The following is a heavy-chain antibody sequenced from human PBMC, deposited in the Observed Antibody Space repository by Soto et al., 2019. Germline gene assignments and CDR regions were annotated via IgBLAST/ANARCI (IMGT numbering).Heavy chain of an antibody. CDR2: IYYSGST. J-gene: IGHJ4*02. CDR3: ARGGGRFDY. Sequence: QVQLQESGPGLVKPSETLSLTCTVSGGSISSYYWSWIRQPPGKGLEWIGYIYYSGSTNYNPSLKSRVTISVDTSKNQFSLKLSSVTAADTAVYYCARGGGRFDYGGQGTLVTVSS. V-gene: IGHV4-59*01. D-gene: IGHD1-26*01. CDR1: GGSISSYY.